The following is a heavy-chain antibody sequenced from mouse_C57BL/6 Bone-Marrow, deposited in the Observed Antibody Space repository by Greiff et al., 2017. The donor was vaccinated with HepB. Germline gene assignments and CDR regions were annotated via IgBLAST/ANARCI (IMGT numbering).Heavy chain of an antibody. Sequence: EVQLQQSGGGLVQPGGSLKLSCAASGFTFSDYGMAWVRQAPRKGPEWVAFISNLAYSIYYADTVTGRFTISRENAKNTLYLEMSSLRSEDTAMYYCARRYYYGSSYFRYFDVWGTGTTVTVSS. CDR2: ISNLAYSI. V-gene: IGHV5-15*01. CDR1: GFTFSDYG. D-gene: IGHD1-1*01. J-gene: IGHJ1*03. CDR3: ARRYYYGSSYFRYFDV.